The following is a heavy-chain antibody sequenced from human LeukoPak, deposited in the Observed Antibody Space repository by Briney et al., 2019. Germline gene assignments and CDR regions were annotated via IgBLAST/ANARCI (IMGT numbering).Heavy chain of an antibody. CDR2: IKEDGSEK. J-gene: IGHJ4*02. Sequence: GGSLRLSCAASGFTFSNYWMRWVRQAPGKGLEWVANIKEDGSEKYYVDSVKGRFTISRDNARNSLYLQMNSLRAEDTAVYHCASGRQLGYWGQGTLVTVSS. CDR3: ASGRQLGY. V-gene: IGHV3-7*01. CDR1: GFTFSNYW. D-gene: IGHD6-13*01.